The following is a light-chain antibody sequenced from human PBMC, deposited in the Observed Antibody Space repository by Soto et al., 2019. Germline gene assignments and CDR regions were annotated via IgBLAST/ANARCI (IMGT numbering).Light chain of an antibody. CDR3: HQRSNWPPFT. Sequence: EIVLTQSPATLYLSPGERATLSCRASQSVSSYLSWYQQKPCQAPRHLIYDASNRASGIPARFSGSGSGTDFTRTISRLVPEDFAVYYCHQRSNWPPFTFGPGTKVDIK. V-gene: IGKV3-11*01. CDR2: DAS. CDR1: QSVSSY. J-gene: IGKJ3*01.